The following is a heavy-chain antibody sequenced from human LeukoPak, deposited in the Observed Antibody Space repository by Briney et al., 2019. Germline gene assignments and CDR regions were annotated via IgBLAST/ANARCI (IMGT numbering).Heavy chain of an antibody. CDR3: ARVNPFDYGDYYFDY. Sequence: NSGGSLRLSCAASGFTFSSYSMNWVRQAPGKGLEWVSSISSSSSYIYYADSVKGRFTISRDNAKNSLYLQMNSLRAEDTAVYYCARVNPFDYGDYYFDYWGQGTLVTVSS. CDR1: GFTFSSYS. J-gene: IGHJ4*02. CDR2: ISSSSSYI. V-gene: IGHV3-21*01. D-gene: IGHD4-17*01.